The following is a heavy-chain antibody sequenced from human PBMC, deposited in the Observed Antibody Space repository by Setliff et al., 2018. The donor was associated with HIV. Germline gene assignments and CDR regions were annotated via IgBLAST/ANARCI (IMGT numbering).Heavy chain of an antibody. CDR2: IFYNGDT. CDR3: IISPPYYFDSADYR. V-gene: IGHV4-59*03. J-gene: IGHJ4*02. CDR1: GDSLRSYY. D-gene: IGHD3-22*01. Sequence: SETLSLTCSVSGDSLRSYYWSWIRQPPGKGLEWIGHIFYNGDTLYTDSVKGRFIISRDNAKNSLYLQMNSLRVEDTAVYFCIISPPYYFDSADYRGGQGTLVTVSS.